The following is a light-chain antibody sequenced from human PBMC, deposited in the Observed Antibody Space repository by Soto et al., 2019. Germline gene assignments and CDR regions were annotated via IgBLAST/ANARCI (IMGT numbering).Light chain of an antibody. CDR1: QDISNY. CDR3: QQYDNISLN. Sequence: DIQMTQSPSSLSASVGDRVTITCQASQDISNYLNWYQHIPGRAPKLLIFDASNLEKGVPSRFSGSGSGTEFTFTISSLQPEDIATYYCQQYDNISLNFGGCNKVDIK. V-gene: IGKV1-33*01. J-gene: IGKJ4*01. CDR2: DAS.